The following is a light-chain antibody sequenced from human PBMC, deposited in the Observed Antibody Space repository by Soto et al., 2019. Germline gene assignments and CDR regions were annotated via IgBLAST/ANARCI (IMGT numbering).Light chain of an antibody. CDR1: QSISSW. J-gene: IGKJ4*01. V-gene: IGKV1-5*01. CDR2: DAY. CDR3: QQYESYSPLT. Sequence: DIQMTQSPSTLSASVGDRLTITCRASQSISSWLAWYQQKPGKAPKLLIYDAYSLESGVPSRFSGRRSGTEFTLTIAGLQPEDFATYYCQQYESYSPLTFGGGTKVDIK.